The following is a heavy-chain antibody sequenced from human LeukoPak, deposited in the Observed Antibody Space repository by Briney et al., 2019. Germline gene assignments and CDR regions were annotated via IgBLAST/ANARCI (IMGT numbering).Heavy chain of an antibody. D-gene: IGHD4-17*01. J-gene: IGHJ4*02. Sequence: PGGSLRLSCAASGFTFSTYAMNWVRQAREKGLEWVSGISGSDGTTYYADSVKGRFTISRDNSKNTLYLQMNSLRAEDTAVYYCAAAVNTGRAEHYWGQGTLVTVSS. CDR2: ISGSDGTT. CDR3: AAAVNTGRAEHY. CDR1: GFTFSTYA. V-gene: IGHV3-23*01.